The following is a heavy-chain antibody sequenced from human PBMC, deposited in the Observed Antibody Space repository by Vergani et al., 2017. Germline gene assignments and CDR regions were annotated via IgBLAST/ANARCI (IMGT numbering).Heavy chain of an antibody. CDR2: IWYDGSNK. Sequence: VQLVESGGGVVQPGRSLRLSCAASGFTFSTYGLDWVRQAPGKGLEWVAVIWYDGSNKYYADPVKGRFTISRDSYKNTLYLQINGLRAEDTAVYYCARAAGYCSSTSCPPTLRYYYYFMDVWRKGSTVSVSS. D-gene: IGHD2-2*01. CDR3: ARAAGYCSSTSCPPTLRYYYYFMDV. J-gene: IGHJ6*03. V-gene: IGHV3-33*01. CDR1: GFTFSTYG.